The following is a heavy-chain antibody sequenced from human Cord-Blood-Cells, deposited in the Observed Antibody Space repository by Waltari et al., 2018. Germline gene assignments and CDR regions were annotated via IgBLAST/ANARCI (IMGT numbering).Heavy chain of an antibody. D-gene: IGHD2-2*03. V-gene: IGHV3-7*01. CDR3: ARDMDSGGFADY. J-gene: IGHJ4*02. Sequence: EVQLVESGGGLVQPGGSLRLSCAASGFTFSSYCMRWVRQAPGKGLEWVANIKQDGSEKYYVDSVKGRFTISRDNAKNSLYLQMNSLRAEDTAVYYCARDMDSGGFADYWGQGTLVTVSS. CDR1: GFTFSSYC. CDR2: IKQDGSEK.